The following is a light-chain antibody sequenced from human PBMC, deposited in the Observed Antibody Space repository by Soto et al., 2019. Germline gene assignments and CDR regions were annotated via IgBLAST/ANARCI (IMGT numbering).Light chain of an antibody. CDR2: EGS. V-gene: IGLV2-23*03. CDR1: SSDGGTYNL. J-gene: IGLJ2*01. Sequence: QSALTQPASVSGSPGQSITISCTGSSSDGGTYNLVSWYQQHPGKAPKLMIYEGSKRLSGVSNRFSGSKSGNTASLTISGLQAEDEADYYCCSYAGSSTFEVFGGGTKLTVL. CDR3: CSYAGSSTFEV.